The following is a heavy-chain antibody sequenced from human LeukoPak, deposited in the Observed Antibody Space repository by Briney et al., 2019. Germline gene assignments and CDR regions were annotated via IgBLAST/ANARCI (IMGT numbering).Heavy chain of an antibody. CDR2: ISGSGGST. Sequence: GGSLRLSCAASGFTLSSYAMSWVRQAPGEGLEWVSAISGSGGSTYYADSVKGRFTISRDNSKNTLYLQMNSLRAEDTAVYYCAKTEGYVDWLLSYFDYWGQGTLVTVSS. D-gene: IGHD3-9*01. CDR1: GFTLSSYA. J-gene: IGHJ4*02. CDR3: AKTEGYVDWLLSYFDY. V-gene: IGHV3-23*01.